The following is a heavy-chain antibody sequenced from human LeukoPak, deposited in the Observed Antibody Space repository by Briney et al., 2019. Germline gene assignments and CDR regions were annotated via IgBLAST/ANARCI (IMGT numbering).Heavy chain of an antibody. D-gene: IGHD4-11*01. CDR1: GFTFSSYG. J-gene: IGHJ4*02. V-gene: IGHV3-30*18. Sequence: QPGRSLRLSCAASGFTFSSYGMHWVRQAPGKGLEWVAVILNDGNNKYYADSVKGRFTISRDNSKNTLYLQMNSLRAEDTAVYYCAKDLGSIQYHDYWGQGTRVTVSS. CDR2: ILNDGNNK. CDR3: AKDLGSIQYHDY.